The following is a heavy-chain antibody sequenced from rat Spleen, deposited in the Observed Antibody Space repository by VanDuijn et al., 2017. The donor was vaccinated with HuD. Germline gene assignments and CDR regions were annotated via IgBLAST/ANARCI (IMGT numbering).Heavy chain of an antibody. CDR2: IDSAGST. CDR3: ARSAILRIVRDVMDA. CDR1: GYSITSSYR. Sequence: EVQLQESGPGLLKPSQSLSLTCSVTGYSITSSYRWNWIRKFPGNKLEWMGYIDSAGSTNYNPSLKSRISITRDTSKNQFFLQVNSVTTEDTATYYCARSAILRIVRDVMDAWGQGTSVTVSS. D-gene: IGHD1-6*01. V-gene: IGHV3-3*01. J-gene: IGHJ4*01.